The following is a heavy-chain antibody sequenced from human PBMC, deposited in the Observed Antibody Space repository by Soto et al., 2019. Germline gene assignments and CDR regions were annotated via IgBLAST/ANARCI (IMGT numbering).Heavy chain of an antibody. J-gene: IGHJ6*03. V-gene: IGHV4-31*03. D-gene: IGHD4-17*01. CDR2: IYYSGST. CDR3: ARVFRYGNYASGDYYYIDV. Sequence: QVQLQESGPGLVKPSQTLSLTCTVSGGSIRSGGYYWSWIRQHPGKGLEWIGYIYYSGSTYYNPSLKSRVTISVDTSKIQFSLKLSSVTAADTAVYYCARVFRYGNYASGDYYYIDVWGKGTTVTVSS. CDR1: GGSIRSGGYY.